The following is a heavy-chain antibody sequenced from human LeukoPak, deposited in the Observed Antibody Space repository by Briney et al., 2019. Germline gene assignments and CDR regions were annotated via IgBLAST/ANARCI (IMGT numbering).Heavy chain of an antibody. J-gene: IGHJ2*01. D-gene: IGHD6-19*01. Sequence: GGSLRLSCVASGFTFSSYWMHWVRQDPRKGLVWVSRINGDGRNINYADSVKGRFTISRDNAKNSLYLQMNSLRAEDTALYYCAKDIAVAGMTFWYFDLWGRGTLVTVSS. V-gene: IGHV3-74*01. CDR3: AKDIAVAGMTFWYFDL. CDR2: INGDGRNI. CDR1: GFTFSSYW.